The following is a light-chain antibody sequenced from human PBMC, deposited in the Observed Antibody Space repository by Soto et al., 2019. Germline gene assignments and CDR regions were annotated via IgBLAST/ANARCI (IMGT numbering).Light chain of an antibody. J-gene: IGKJ2*01. V-gene: IGKV3-20*01. Sequence: EIVLTQSPGTLSLSPGETATLSCRASQTIGSEFLFWYQQKPGQAPRLLIYSASSRATGIPDRFSGSGSGTDFTLPISRLEPEDFAVYYCHKYSSAPYIFGQGTNLEIK. CDR3: HKYSSAPYI. CDR1: QTIGSEF. CDR2: SAS.